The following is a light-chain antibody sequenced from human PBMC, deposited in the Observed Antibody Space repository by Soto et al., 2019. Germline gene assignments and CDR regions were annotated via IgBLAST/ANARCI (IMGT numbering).Light chain of an antibody. Sequence: QSALTQPASVSGSPGQSITISCTGTTSDVGGYNYVSWYQHHPDKAPKLMIYEASNRPSGVSNRFSGSKSGNTASLTISGLQTEDEADYYCSSYTSGSTLVFGTGTKVTVL. CDR1: TSDVGGYNY. V-gene: IGLV2-14*01. J-gene: IGLJ1*01. CDR2: EAS. CDR3: SSYTSGSTLV.